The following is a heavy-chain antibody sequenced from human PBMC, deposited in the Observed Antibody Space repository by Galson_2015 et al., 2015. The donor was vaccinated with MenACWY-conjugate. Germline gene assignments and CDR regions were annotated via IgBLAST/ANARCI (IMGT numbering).Heavy chain of an antibody. V-gene: IGHV5-51*01. CDR3: ARQGLGSSSLDY. CDR1: GSTFTSNW. D-gene: IGHD6-6*01. CDR2: IYPGDSDT. Sequence: QSGAEVKKPGESLQISCKGSGSTFTSNWIGWVRQMPGKGLEWMGLIYPGDSDTRYTPSFQGHVTISADKSINTAYLQWGSLEASDTAMYYCARQGLGSSSLDYWGQGTLVTVSS. J-gene: IGHJ4*02.